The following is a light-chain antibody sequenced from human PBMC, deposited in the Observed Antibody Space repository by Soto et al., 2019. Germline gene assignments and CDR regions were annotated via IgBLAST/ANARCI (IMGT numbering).Light chain of an antibody. CDR1: NSNVGGYNY. J-gene: IGLJ1*01. CDR3: APNAICTLPLYV. CDR2: DVS. Sequence: SVLNHPAAVSATPERSLTISCTGTNSNVGGYNYVSWYQQHPGKAPKLMIYDVSNRPSGVSNRFSGSKSGNTASLTISGFKVGYFFFYDCAPNAICTLPLYVSGTG. V-gene: IGLV2-14*01.